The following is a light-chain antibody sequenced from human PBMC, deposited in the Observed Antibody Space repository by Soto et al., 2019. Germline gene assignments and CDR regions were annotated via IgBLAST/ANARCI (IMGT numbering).Light chain of an antibody. CDR3: QQYNSDWT. Sequence: DIQMTQSPSTLSASVGDRVTITCRASQSISSWVAWYQQKPGKAPKVLIYKASSLESGVPSRFSGSGSGTEFTLTINSLHPDDFATYYCQQYNSDWTFGQGTKVEIK. J-gene: IGKJ1*01. CDR2: KAS. V-gene: IGKV1-5*03. CDR1: QSISSW.